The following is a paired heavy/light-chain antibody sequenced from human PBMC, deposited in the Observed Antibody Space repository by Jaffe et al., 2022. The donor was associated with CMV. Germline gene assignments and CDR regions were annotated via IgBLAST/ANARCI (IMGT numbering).Heavy chain of an antibody. CDR3: ARGEDYGSGSPKGPHAFDI. CDR2: ISAYNGNT. D-gene: IGHD3-10*01. Sequence: QVQLVQSGAEVKKPGASVKVSCKASGYTFTSYGISWVRQAPGQGLEWMGWISAYNGNTNYAQKLQGRVTMTTDTSTSTAYMELRSLRSDDTAVYYCARGEDYGSGSPKGPHAFDIWGQGTMVTVSS. V-gene: IGHV1-18*01. CDR1: GYTFTSYG. J-gene: IGHJ3*02.
Light chain of an antibody. CDR1: TGAVTSGHY. Sequence: QAVVTQEPSLTVSPGGTVTLTCGSSTGAVTSGHYPYWFQQKPGQAPRTLIYDTSNKHSWTPARFSGSLLGGKAALTLSGAQPEDEAEYYCLLSYSGAHVVFGGGTKLTVL. V-gene: IGLV7-46*01. CDR2: DTS. J-gene: IGLJ2*01. CDR3: LLSYSGAHVV.